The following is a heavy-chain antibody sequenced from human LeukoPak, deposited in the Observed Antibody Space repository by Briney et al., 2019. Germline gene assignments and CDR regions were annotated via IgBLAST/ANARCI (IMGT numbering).Heavy chain of an antibody. CDR1: GFTFSSYA. V-gene: IGHV3-23*01. J-gene: IGHJ4*02. CDR2: ISGSGGST. Sequence: GGSLRLSCAASGFTFSSYAMSWVRQAPGKGLEWVSAISGSGGSTYYADSVKGRFTISRDNSKNTLYLQMNSLRAEDTAVYYCAKAREAGAAGTTRYYFDYWGQGTLVTVS. CDR3: AKAREAGAAGTTRYYFDY. D-gene: IGHD6-13*01.